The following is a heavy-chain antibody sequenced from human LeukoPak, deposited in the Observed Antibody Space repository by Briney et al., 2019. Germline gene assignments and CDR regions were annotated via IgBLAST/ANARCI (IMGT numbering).Heavy chain of an antibody. J-gene: IGHJ4*02. CDR2: INPTGGST. D-gene: IGHD4-17*01. Sequence: ASVKVSCKASGYAFTSYNIHWVRQAPGQGLEWMGIINPTGGSTSYAQKFQGRVTMTRDTSTSTVYMEVSSLRSEDTAVFYCARFSPVTTNFDYWGQGTLVTVSS. CDR3: ARFSPVTTNFDY. CDR1: GYAFTSYN. V-gene: IGHV1-46*01.